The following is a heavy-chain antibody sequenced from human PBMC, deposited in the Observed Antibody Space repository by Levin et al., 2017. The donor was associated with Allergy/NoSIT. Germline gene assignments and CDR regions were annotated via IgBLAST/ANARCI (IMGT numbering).Heavy chain of an antibody. CDR3: ARGLATLDY. Sequence: GESLKISCKTSGYSFSGYYIYWVRQAPGQGLEWMGWISPKNGGTNYAQKFQGRVTMTRDTSISTAYMELSTLRSDDTAVYYCARGLATLDYWGQGTLVTVSS. CDR2: ISPKNGGT. V-gene: IGHV1-2*02. J-gene: IGHJ4*02. CDR1: GYSFSGYY.